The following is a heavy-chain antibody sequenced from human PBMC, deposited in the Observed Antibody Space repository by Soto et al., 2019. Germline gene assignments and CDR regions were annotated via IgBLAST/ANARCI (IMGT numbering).Heavy chain of an antibody. CDR1: GFTFSSYW. CDR3: ARDIYSGYDYGYYYYGMDV. J-gene: IGHJ6*02. D-gene: IGHD5-12*01. V-gene: IGHV3-7*01. Sequence: GGSLRLSCAASGFTFSSYWMSWVRQAPGKGLEWVANIKQDGSEKYYVDSVKGRFTISRDNAKNSLYLQMNSLRAEDTAVYYCARDIYSGYDYGYYYYGMDVWGQGTTVTVSS. CDR2: IKQDGSEK.